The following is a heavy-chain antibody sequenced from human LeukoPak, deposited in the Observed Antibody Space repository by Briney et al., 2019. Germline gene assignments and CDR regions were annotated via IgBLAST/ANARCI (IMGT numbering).Heavy chain of an antibody. J-gene: IGHJ4*02. CDR3: AKVYWYGSGSFIFDY. D-gene: IGHD3-10*01. CDR1: GFTFSSYA. Sequence: GGSLRLSRAASGFTFSSYAMSWVRQAPGKGLEWVSSISDSADNTYYADSVKGRFTISRDNSKNTLFLQMNSLGAEDTAVYYCAKVYWYGSGSFIFDYWGQGTLVTVSS. V-gene: IGHV3-23*01. CDR2: ISDSADNT.